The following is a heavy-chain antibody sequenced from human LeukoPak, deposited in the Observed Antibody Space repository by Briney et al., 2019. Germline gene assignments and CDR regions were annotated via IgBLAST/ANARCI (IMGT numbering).Heavy chain of an antibody. CDR3: ARASDLSGVQKYYFDY. CDR2: IYYSGST. V-gene: IGHV4-59*12. CDR1: GGSISSYY. Sequence: SETLSLTCTVSGGSISSYYWSWIRQPPGKGLEWIGYIYYSGSTNYNPSLKSRVTISVDTSKNQFSLKLSSVTAADTAVYYCARASDLSGVQKYYFDYWGQGTLVTVSS. J-gene: IGHJ4*02. D-gene: IGHD3-10*01.